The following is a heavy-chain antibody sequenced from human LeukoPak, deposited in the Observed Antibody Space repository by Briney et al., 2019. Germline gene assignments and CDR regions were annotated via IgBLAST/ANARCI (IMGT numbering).Heavy chain of an antibody. V-gene: IGHV4-59*11. CDR1: GGSISSHY. CDR3: ARGYCSSTSCYGGFIAAAVDAFDI. J-gene: IGHJ3*02. Sequence: SETLSLTYTVSGGSISSHYWSWIRQPPGKGLEWIGYIYYSGSTNYNPSLKSRVTISVDTSKNQFSLKLSSVTAADTAVYYCARGYCSSTSCYGGFIAAAVDAFDIWGQGTMVTVSS. CDR2: IYYSGST. D-gene: IGHD2-2*01.